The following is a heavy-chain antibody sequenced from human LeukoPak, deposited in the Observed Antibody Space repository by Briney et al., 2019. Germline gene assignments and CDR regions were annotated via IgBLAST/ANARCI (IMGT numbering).Heavy chain of an antibody. CDR1: GGSITNYY. CDR3: TRDSGTSGEVKFDP. D-gene: IGHD3-10*01. CDR2: IYSTGII. J-gene: IGHJ5*02. Sequence: PSETLSLTCTVSGGSITNYYWSWIRQSAGKGLEWIGRIYSTGIITYNPPLKSRVTMSVDTSKNQLSLRLISVTAADTAVYYCTRDSGTSGEVKFDPWGQGSLVTVSS. V-gene: IGHV4-4*07.